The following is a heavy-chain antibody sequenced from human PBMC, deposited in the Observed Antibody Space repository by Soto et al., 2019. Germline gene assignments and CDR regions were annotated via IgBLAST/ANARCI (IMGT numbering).Heavy chain of an antibody. D-gene: IGHD1-26*01. CDR2: ISYDGRDK. CDR3: VKDVGIVGTTQYHYGMDV. CDR1: GFTFSRYD. V-gene: IGHV3-30*18. J-gene: IGHJ6*02. Sequence: QVQLVESGGGVVQPGRSLRLSCAASGFTFSRYDMHWVRQAPGKGLEWVAVISYDGRDKNYADSVKGRFIISRDSFTNTLYLQMNSLRAEDTALYYCVKDVGIVGTTQYHYGMDVWGQGTTVTVSS.